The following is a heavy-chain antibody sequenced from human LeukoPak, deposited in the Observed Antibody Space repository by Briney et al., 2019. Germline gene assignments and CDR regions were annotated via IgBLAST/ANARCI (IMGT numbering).Heavy chain of an antibody. CDR2: IIPILGIA. V-gene: IGHV1-69*04. CDR1: GGTFSSYA. D-gene: IGHD1-1*01. J-gene: IGHJ4*02. Sequence: ASVKVSCKASGGTFSSYAISWVRQAPGQGLEWMGRIIPILGIANYAQKFQGRITMTEDTSTDTAYMELSSLRSEDTAVYYCASEDNWNDEGDNYWGQGTLVTVSS. CDR3: ASEDNWNDEGDNY.